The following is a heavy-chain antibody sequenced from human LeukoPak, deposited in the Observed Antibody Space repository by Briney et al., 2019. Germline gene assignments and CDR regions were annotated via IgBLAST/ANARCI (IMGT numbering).Heavy chain of an antibody. V-gene: IGHV3-23*01. CDR3: AKNPDAARGYSFFDY. J-gene: IGHJ4*02. Sequence: GGSLRLSCVVSGFMFHDYVMHWVRQVPGKGLEWVSGVSGSGGSTYYADSVKGRFAISRDTSKNTLYLQMNSLRAEDTAVYYCAKNPDAARGYSFFDYWGQGTLVTVSS. CDR2: VSGSGGST. D-gene: IGHD5-18*01. CDR1: GFMFHDYV.